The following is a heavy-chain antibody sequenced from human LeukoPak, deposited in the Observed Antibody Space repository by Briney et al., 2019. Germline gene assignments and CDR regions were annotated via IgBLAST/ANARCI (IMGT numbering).Heavy chain of an antibody. CDR1: GFTFDDYA. J-gene: IGHJ4*02. Sequence: PGGSLRLSCAASGFTFDDYAMHWVRQVPGKGLEWISAITWNSGSIGYADSVKGRFTISRDNAKNSLYLQMNSLRPEDTALYYCAKDEGTYCSGGRCYVFDYWGQGTLVIVSS. CDR2: ITWNSGSI. CDR3: AKDEGTYCSGGRCYVFDY. V-gene: IGHV3-9*01. D-gene: IGHD2-15*01.